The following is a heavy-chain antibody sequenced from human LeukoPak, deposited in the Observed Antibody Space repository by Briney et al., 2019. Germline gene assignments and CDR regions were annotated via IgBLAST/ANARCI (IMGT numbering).Heavy chain of an antibody. V-gene: IGHV4-31*03. D-gene: IGHD3-22*01. CDR3: ARGDYYDSSGEYDY. CDR2: IYYSGST. Sequence: PSETLSLTCTVSGGSISSGGYYWSWIRQHPGKGLEWIGYIYYSGSTYYNPSLKSRVTISVDTSKNQFSLKLSSVTAADTAVYYCARGDYYDSSGEYDYWGQGTLVTVSS. J-gene: IGHJ4*02. CDR1: GGSISSGGYY.